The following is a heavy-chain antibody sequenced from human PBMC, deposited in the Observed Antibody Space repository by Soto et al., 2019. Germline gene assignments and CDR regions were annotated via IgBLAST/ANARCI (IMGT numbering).Heavy chain of an antibody. CDR3: ARDSLDRRSDYVPFDY. CDR1: GYTLTSYG. V-gene: IGHV1-18*01. CDR2: ISAYDGNT. J-gene: IGHJ4*02. Sequence: QVQLVQSGAEVKKAGASVKVSCKASGYTLTSYGISWVRQAPGQGLEWMGWISAYDGNTNYAQKLHGRVTMTTDTSTSTAYMELRSLRSDDTAVYYCARDSLDRRSDYVPFDYWGQGTLVTVSS. D-gene: IGHD4-17*01.